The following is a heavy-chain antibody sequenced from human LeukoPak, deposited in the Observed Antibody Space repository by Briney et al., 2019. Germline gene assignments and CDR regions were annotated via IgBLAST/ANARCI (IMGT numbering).Heavy chain of an antibody. J-gene: IGHJ4*02. D-gene: IGHD5-12*01. Sequence: ASETLSLTCTVSGGSISSSSYYWGWIRQPRGKGLEWIGSIYYSGSTYYNSSLKSRVTISIDTSKNHFSLKLTSVTAADTAVYYCATRLATIGSDNWGQGILVTVSS. CDR1: GGSISSSSYY. CDR3: ATRLATIGSDN. CDR2: IYYSGST. V-gene: IGHV4-39*07.